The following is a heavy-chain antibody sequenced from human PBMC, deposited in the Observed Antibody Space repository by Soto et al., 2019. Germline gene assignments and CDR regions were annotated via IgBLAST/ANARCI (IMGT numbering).Heavy chain of an antibody. V-gene: IGHV3-74*01. J-gene: IGHJ1*01. CDR1: GFTFSSYW. Sequence: GGSLRLSCAASGFTFSSYWMHWVRQAPGKGLVWVSRINSDGSSTSYADSVKGRFTISRDNAKNTLYLQMNSLRAEDTAVYYCARNPRDYDSSGYYGYFQHWGQGTLVTVSS. D-gene: IGHD3-22*01. CDR2: INSDGSST. CDR3: ARNPRDYDSSGYYGYFQH.